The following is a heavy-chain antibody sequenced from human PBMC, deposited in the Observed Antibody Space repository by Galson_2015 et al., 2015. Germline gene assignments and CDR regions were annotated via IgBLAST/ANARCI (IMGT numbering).Heavy chain of an antibody. CDR3: ARGGALDP. Sequence: SLRLSCAASGFTFSSYAMSWVRQAPGKGLEWVSAISGSGGSTYYADSVKGRFTISRDNAKNSLYLQMNSLRAEDTAVYYCARGGALDPWGQGTLVTVSS. CDR2: ISGSGGST. D-gene: IGHD3-10*01. V-gene: IGHV3-23*01. CDR1: GFTFSSYA. J-gene: IGHJ5*02.